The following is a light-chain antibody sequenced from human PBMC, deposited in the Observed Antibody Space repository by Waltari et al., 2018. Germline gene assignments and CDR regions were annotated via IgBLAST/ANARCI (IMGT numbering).Light chain of an antibody. CDR1: RSNIGSNY. CDR3: ASWDFSLTGWV. CDR2: RDN. Sequence: QSVLTQPPSASGTPGQKVTISCSGGRSNIGSNYVNWYQHFPGSAPKLLFYRDNQRHSGVPARFSVSRSGTSASLAITDLRPEDEADYYCASWDFSLTGWVFGGGSRLTVL. J-gene: IGLJ3*02. V-gene: IGLV1-47*01.